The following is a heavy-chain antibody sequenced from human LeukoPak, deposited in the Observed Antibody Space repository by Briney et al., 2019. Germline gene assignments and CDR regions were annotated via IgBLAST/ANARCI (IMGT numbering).Heavy chain of an antibody. Sequence: PGGSLRLSCAASGFTVSSNYMSWVRQAPGKGLEWVSVICSGGSKYYADSVKDRFTISRENPKNTLYLQMNSRRAEDTAVYYCARERRNTAMVTALDYWGQGTLVTVSS. D-gene: IGHD5-18*01. J-gene: IGHJ4*02. CDR2: ICSGGSK. CDR1: GFTVSSNY. V-gene: IGHV3-53*01. CDR3: ARERRNTAMVTALDY.